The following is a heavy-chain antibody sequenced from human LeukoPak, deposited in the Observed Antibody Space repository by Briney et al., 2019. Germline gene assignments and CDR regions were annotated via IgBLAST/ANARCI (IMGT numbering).Heavy chain of an antibody. Sequence: PSETLSLTCTVSGGSISSYYWYWIRQPPGKGLESVGYILYSGRTNYNPSLKSRVTISVDTSKNQFSLKLNSVTAADTAVYFCARSAAVAGSSGWFDPWGQGTLVTVSS. CDR3: ARSAAVAGSSGWFDP. CDR2: ILYSGRT. J-gene: IGHJ5*02. V-gene: IGHV4-59*01. CDR1: GGSISSYY. D-gene: IGHD6-19*01.